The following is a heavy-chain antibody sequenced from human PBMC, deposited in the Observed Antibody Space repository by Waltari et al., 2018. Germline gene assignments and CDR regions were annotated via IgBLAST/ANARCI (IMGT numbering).Heavy chain of an antibody. V-gene: IGHV1-2*02. J-gene: IGHJ4*02. CDR2: INPNSGGT. CDR1: GYTFTGYY. Sequence: QVQLVQSGAEVKKPGASVKVSCKASGYTFTGYYMHWVRQAAGQGLEWMGWINPNSGGTNDAQKFQGRVTMTRDTSISTAYMERSRLRSDDTAVYYCARGQYRMSSYYGSGSYGYWGQGTLVTVSS. D-gene: IGHD3-10*01. CDR3: ARGQYRMSSYYGSGSYGY.